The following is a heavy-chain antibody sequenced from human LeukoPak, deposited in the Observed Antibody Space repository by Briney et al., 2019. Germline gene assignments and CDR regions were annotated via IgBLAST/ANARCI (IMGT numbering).Heavy chain of an antibody. V-gene: IGHV4-61*02. CDR1: GGSISSGSYY. J-gene: IGHJ3*02. Sequence: SQTLSLTRTVSGGSISSGSYYWSWIRQPAGKGLEWIGRIYTSGSTNYNPSLKSRVTISVDMSKNQFSLKLSSVTAADTAVYYCVRASVHSGGAFDIWGQGTVVTVSS. CDR3: VRASVHSGGAFDI. CDR2: IYTSGST. D-gene: IGHD2-15*01.